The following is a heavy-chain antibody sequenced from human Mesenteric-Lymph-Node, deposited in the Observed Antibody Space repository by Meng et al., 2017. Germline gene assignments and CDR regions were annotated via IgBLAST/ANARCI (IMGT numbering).Heavy chain of an antibody. V-gene: IGHV3-49*04. CDR3: ARSRYLGTISATEY. CDR2: IRSKAYGGTT. CDR1: GFTFGDYA. J-gene: IGHJ4*02. Sequence: GESLKISCTASGFTFGDYAMSWVRQAPGKGLEWGGFIRSKAYGGTTEYAASVKGRFTISRNDYKSIAYLQMNSLKTEDTAVYYCARSRYLGTISATEYWGQGTLVTVSS. D-gene: IGHD1/OR15-1a*01.